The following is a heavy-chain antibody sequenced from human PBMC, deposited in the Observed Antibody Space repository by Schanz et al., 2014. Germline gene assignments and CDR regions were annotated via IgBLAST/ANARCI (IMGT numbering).Heavy chain of an antibody. D-gene: IGHD3-3*01. J-gene: IGHJ6*02. Sequence: VQLVESGGGVVQPGKSLRLSCAASGFTFSSYAMSWVRQAPGKGLEWVSAISGSGEKTYYTDSVKGRFTISRDSTENTLYLQMNSLRAEDTAVYYCARYGFRKFGVVYGLAVWGQGTTVTVS. CDR1: GFTFSSYA. CDR2: ISGSGEKT. CDR3: ARYGFRKFGVVYGLAV. V-gene: IGHV3-23*04.